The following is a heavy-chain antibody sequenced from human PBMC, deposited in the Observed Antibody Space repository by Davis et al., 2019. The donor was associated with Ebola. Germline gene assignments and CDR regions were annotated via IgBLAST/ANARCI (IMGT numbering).Heavy chain of an antibody. V-gene: IGHV1-18*04. J-gene: IGHJ4*02. CDR2: ISGFNTNT. CDR1: GYTFTSYG. CDR3: ARAPNYDVLTGTSSYYFDY. Sequence: ASVKVSCKSSGYTFTSYGLDRVRQAPGLGLEWMGWISGFNTNTNFAQKFQGRVTVSKDTSTNTAYMDLRSLTSDDTAIYYCARAPNYDVLTGTSSYYFDYWGQGTLVTVSS. D-gene: IGHD3-9*01.